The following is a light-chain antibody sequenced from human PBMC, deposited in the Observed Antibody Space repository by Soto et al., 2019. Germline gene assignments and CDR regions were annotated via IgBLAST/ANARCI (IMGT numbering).Light chain of an antibody. CDR1: QSVDRNY. Sequence: EVVLTQSPATLSLSPGERATLSCRASQSVDRNYLAWYQQKPGQAPRLLIYAASTRATGIPVRFSGSGSGTDFTLTISRLEPEDFAVYYCQQYGSSGTFGQGTKVDIK. CDR3: QQYGSSGT. J-gene: IGKJ1*01. CDR2: AAS. V-gene: IGKV3-20*01.